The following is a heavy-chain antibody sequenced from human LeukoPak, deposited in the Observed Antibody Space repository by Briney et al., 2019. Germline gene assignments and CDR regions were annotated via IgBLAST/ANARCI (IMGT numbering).Heavy chain of an antibody. CDR3: AYDDFWSGYCLFCY. V-gene: IGHV1-2*06. J-gene: IGHJ4*02. CDR2: INPNSGGT. D-gene: IGHD3-3*01. Sequence: GASVKVSCKASGYTFTGYYMHWVRQAPGQGLEWMGRINPNSGGTNYAQKFQGRVTMTRDTSISTAYMELSRLRSDDTAVYYCAYDDFWSGYCLFCYWGQGTLVTVSS. CDR1: GYTFTGYY.